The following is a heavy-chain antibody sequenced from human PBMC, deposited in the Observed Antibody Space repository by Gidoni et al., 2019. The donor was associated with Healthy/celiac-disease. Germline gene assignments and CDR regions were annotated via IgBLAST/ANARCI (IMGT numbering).Heavy chain of an antibody. CDR1: GGSISSSSYS. CDR3: ARHIGRAVVTPFDY. D-gene: IGHD1-26*01. Sequence: QLQLQESGPGLVKPSETLSLTCPVSGGSISSSSYSWGWIRPPPGKGLGWIGSIYYSGSTYYNPSLKSRVTISVDTSKNQFSLKLSSVTAADTAVYYCARHIGRAVVTPFDYWGQGTLVTVSS. V-gene: IGHV4-39*01. J-gene: IGHJ4*02. CDR2: IYYSGST.